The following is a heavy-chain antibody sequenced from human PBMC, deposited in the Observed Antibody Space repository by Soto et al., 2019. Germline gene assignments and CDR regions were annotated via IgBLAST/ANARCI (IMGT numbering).Heavy chain of an antibody. V-gene: IGHV1-69*01. J-gene: IGHJ4*02. CDR2: IIPIFGTA. CDR1: GGTFSSYA. CDR3: ARAEYSSSWYKFDY. D-gene: IGHD6-13*01. Sequence: QVQLVQSGAEVKKPGSSVKVSCKASGGTFSSYAISWVPQAPGQVLEWMGGIIPIFGTANYAQKFQGRVTITADESTSTAYMELSSLRSEDTAVYYCARAEYSSSWYKFDYWGQGTLVTVSS.